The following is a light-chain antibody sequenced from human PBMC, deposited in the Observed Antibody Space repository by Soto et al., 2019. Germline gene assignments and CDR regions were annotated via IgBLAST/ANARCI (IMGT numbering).Light chain of an antibody. J-gene: IGLJ2*01. CDR3: AAWHDSLNGPV. CDR1: SSNIGSNT. V-gene: IGLV1-44*01. CDR2: SND. Sequence: QSVLTQPPAVSGTPGQRVTISCFGSSSNIGSNTANWYQQLPGTAPRLLIYSNDQRPSGVPDRFSGSKSGTSASLAISGLQSEDEADYYCAAWHDSLNGPVFGGGTQLTVL.